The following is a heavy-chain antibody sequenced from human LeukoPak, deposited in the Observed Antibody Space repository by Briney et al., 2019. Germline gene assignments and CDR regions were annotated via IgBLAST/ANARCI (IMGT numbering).Heavy chain of an antibody. CDR2: IYYSGST. Sequence: SETLSLTCTVSGGSISSSSYYWGWIRQPPGKGLEWIGSIYYSGSTYYNPSLESRITISVDTSKNQFSLKLSSVTAADTAVYYCARVTAESAAGLRFDPWGQGTLVTVSS. CDR3: ARVTAESAAGLRFDP. D-gene: IGHD6-13*01. V-gene: IGHV4-39*07. J-gene: IGHJ5*02. CDR1: GGSISSSSYY.